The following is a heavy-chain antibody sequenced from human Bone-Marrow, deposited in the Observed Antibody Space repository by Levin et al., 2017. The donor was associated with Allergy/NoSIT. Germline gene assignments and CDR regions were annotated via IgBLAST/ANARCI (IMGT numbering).Heavy chain of an antibody. J-gene: IGHJ4*02. D-gene: IGHD3-9*01. V-gene: IGHV4-4*07. CDR2: IFTVGST. CDR3: ARGGRYFDWLSHFDS. Sequence: SETLSLTCTVSGDSMRGDYYWTWIRQPAGKGLEWIGRIFTVGSTNYNTSLKSRITISLDTSSNQFSLRLRSVTAADTAVYYCARGGRYFDWLSHFDSWGQGILVTVSS. CDR1: GDSMRGDYY.